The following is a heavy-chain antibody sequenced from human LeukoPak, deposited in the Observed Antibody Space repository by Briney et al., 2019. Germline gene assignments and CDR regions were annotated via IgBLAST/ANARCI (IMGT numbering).Heavy chain of an antibody. CDR3: ANLPPLIGAMVKRGNYYYYMDV. Sequence: PGGSLRLSCAASGFTFSSYAMSWVRQAPGKGLEWVSAISGSGGSTYYADSVKGRFTISRDNSKNTLYLQMNSLRAEDTAVYYCANLPPLIGAMVKRGNYYYYMDVWGKGTTVTVSS. J-gene: IGHJ6*03. CDR2: ISGSGGST. D-gene: IGHD5-18*01. V-gene: IGHV3-23*01. CDR1: GFTFSSYA.